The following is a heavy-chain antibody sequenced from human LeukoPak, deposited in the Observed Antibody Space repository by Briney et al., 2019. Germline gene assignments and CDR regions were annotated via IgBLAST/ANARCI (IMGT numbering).Heavy chain of an antibody. J-gene: IGHJ4*02. D-gene: IGHD2-15*01. V-gene: IGHV3-33*01. Sequence: GGSLRLSCAASGFTFSSYGMHWVRQAPGKGLEWVAVIWYDGSNKYYADSVKGRFTISRDNSKNTLYLQMNSLRAEDTAVYYCARDGGSGGSDYFDYWGQGTLVTVSS. CDR2: IWYDGSNK. CDR1: GFTFSSYG. CDR3: ARDGGSGGSDYFDY.